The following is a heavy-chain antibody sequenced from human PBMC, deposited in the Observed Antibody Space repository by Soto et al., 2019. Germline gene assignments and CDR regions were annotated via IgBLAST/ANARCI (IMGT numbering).Heavy chain of an antibody. CDR1: GGSISSGGYF. CDR2: IYYSGGT. CDR3: AREPSI. V-gene: IGHV4-31*03. J-gene: IGHJ4*02. Sequence: PSETLSLTCTVSGGSISSGGYFWNWIRQHPGKGLEWIGYIYYSGGTYYNPSLKSRVTISVDTFKNHFSLKLSSVTAADTAVYYCAREPSIWGQGTLVTV.